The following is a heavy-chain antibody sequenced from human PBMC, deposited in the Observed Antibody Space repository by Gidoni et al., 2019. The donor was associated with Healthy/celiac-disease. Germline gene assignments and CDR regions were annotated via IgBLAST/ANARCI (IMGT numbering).Heavy chain of an antibody. D-gene: IGHD2-15*01. CDR1: GFTFSSYS. J-gene: IGHJ4*02. V-gene: IGHV3-21*01. Sequence: EVQLVESGGGLVKPGGSLRLSCAASGFTFSSYSMNWVRQATGKGLEWVSSISSSSSYIYYADSVKGRFTISRDNAKNSLYLKMNSLRAEDTAVYYCATVVRRGDFDYWGQGTLVTVSS. CDR3: ATVVRRGDFDY. CDR2: ISSSSSYI.